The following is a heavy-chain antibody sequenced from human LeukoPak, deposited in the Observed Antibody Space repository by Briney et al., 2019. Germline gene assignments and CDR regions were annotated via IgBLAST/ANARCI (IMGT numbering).Heavy chain of an antibody. Sequence: SETLSLTCTVSGGSISSSSYYWGRIRQSPGKNLEWLGSIYYTGTTHYNPSLKSRVTISVDTSKNQFSLNLSSVTAADTAVYYCARQEIGLRSFDPWGQGTLVTVSS. V-gene: IGHV4-39*01. CDR1: GGSISSSSYY. D-gene: IGHD3/OR15-3a*01. CDR2: IYYTGTT. CDR3: ARQEIGLRSFDP. J-gene: IGHJ5*02.